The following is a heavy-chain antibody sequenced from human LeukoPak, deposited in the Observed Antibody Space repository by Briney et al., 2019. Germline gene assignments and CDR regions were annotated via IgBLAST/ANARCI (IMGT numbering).Heavy chain of an antibody. D-gene: IGHD6-13*01. CDR2: IYYSGNT. V-gene: IGHV4-39*02. J-gene: IGHJ5*02. CDR3: ARDREYGTSSLFAS. Sequence: SETLSLTCTVSGGSISSNGYSWGWIRQPPGKGLEWIGNIYYSGNTYYNPSLKSRVTISVDTSNNQFSLKLSSVTATDTAIYYCARDREYGTSSLFASWGQGTLVTVSS. CDR1: GGSISSNGYS.